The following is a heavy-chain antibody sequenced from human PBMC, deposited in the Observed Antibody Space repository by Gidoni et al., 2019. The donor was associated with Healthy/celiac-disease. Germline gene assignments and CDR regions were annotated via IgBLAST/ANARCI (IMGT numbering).Heavy chain of an antibody. CDR2: IRSKAYGGTT. Sequence: EVQLVESGGGLVQPGRSLRLSCTASGFTFGDYAMSWVRQAPGNGLEWVGFIRSKAYGGTTEYAASVKGRFTISRDDYKRIAYLQMNSLKTEDTAVYYCTRDHVGRYGDYQRGDAFDIWGQGTMVTVSS. D-gene: IGHD4-17*01. J-gene: IGHJ3*02. CDR1: GFTFGDYA. V-gene: IGHV3-49*04. CDR3: TRDHVGRYGDYQRGDAFDI.